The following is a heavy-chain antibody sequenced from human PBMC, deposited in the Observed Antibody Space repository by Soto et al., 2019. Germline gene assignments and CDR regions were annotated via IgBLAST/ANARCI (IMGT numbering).Heavy chain of an antibody. J-gene: IGHJ4*02. D-gene: IGHD6-19*01. CDR1: GFTFSSYA. CDR3: ARDLSVAGYYFDY. CDR2: LSYDGSNK. V-gene: IGHV3-30-3*01. Sequence: QVQLVESGGGVVQPGRSLRLSCAASGFTFSSYAMHWVRQAPGKGLEWVAVLSYDGSNKYYADSVKGRFTISRDNSKNTLYLQMNSLRAEDTAVYYCARDLSVAGYYFDYWGQGTLVTVSS.